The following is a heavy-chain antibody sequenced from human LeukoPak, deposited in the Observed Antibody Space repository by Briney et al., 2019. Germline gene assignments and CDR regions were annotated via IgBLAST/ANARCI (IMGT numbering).Heavy chain of an antibody. Sequence: GGSLRLSCAASGFTFSSYAMHWVRQAPGKGLEWVAFVRYDGNNKYYTDSVKGRFTISRDNSKNTLYLQMNSLRAEDTAVYLCAKDPGSGSYYPYYFDYWGQGTLVTVSS. J-gene: IGHJ4*02. D-gene: IGHD3-10*01. CDR2: VRYDGNNK. CDR1: GFTFSSYA. V-gene: IGHV3-30*02. CDR3: AKDPGSGSYYPYYFDY.